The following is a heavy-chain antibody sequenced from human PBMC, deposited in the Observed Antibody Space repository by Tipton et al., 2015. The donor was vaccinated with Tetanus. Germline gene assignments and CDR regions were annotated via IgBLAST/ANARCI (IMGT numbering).Heavy chain of an antibody. J-gene: IGHJ4*02. Sequence: TLSLTCTVSGASINAGGYLWTWVRQHPGKGLEWIGNIYYTALTSYSPSLTSRVRIAVDTSKNQFSLKLTSVTAADTAVYYCARDERYGDYAYWGQGALVTVSS. D-gene: IGHD4-17*01. V-gene: IGHV4-31*03. CDR1: GASINAGGYL. CDR3: ARDERYGDYAY. CDR2: IYYTALT.